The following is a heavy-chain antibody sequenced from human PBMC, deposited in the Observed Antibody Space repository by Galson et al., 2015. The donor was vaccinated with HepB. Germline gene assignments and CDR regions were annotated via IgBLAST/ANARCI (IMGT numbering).Heavy chain of an antibody. J-gene: IGHJ5*02. V-gene: IGHV1-18*01. D-gene: IGHD6-13*01. CDR3: ARGGATAGAKFNWFDP. Sequence: SVKVSCKASGYTFTSYSINWVRQAPGQGLEWMGWISAYSGDTSYAQKLQGRVTMTTDTSTSTAYMELRSLRSDDTAMYYCARGGATAGAKFNWFDPWGQGTLVTVSS. CDR2: ISAYSGDT. CDR1: GYTFTSYS.